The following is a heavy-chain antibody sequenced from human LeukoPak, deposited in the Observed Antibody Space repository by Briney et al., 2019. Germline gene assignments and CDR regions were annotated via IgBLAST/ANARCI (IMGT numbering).Heavy chain of an antibody. D-gene: IGHD3-10*01. Sequence: GRSLRLSCAASGFTFDVYAMHWVRQAPGKGLEWVSGISWNSGSIGYTDSVKGRFTITRDNAKNSLYLQMNSLRAEDTALYYCAKAGTMVRYFDYWGQGTLVTVSS. CDR1: GFTFDVYA. J-gene: IGHJ4*02. CDR2: ISWNSGSI. CDR3: AKAGTMVRYFDY. V-gene: IGHV3-9*01.